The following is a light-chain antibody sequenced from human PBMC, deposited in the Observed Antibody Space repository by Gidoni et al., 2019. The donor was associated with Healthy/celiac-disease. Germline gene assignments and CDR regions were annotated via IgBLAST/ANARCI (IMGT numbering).Light chain of an antibody. CDR2: DAS. Sequence: EIVLTQSPATLSLAPGETATLSCRASQSVSSYLAWYQQKPGQAPRLLIYDASNRATGIPARFSGSGSGTDFTLTISSLEPEDFAVYYCQQRSNWPPGFTFXPXTKVDIK. J-gene: IGKJ3*01. CDR1: QSVSSY. V-gene: IGKV3-11*01. CDR3: QQRSNWPPGFT.